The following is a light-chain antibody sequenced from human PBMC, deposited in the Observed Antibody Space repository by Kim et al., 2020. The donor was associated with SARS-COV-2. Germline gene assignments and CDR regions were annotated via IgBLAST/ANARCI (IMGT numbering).Light chain of an antibody. Sequence: PGETATPSCRASQSVASNYLAWYQQKPGQAPRLLIFDASTRATGISDRFSGSGSGTDFSLTISRLEPEDFAVYYCQQYGTSPCTFGQGTKLEI. CDR3: QQYGTSPCT. CDR1: QSVASNY. V-gene: IGKV3-20*01. CDR2: DAS. J-gene: IGKJ2*02.